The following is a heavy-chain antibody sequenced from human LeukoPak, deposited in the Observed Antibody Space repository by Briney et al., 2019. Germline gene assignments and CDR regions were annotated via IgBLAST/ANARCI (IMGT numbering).Heavy chain of an antibody. CDR3: ARDWGYNDYYDSSGYYYPSY. CDR2: ISYDGSNK. J-gene: IGHJ4*02. D-gene: IGHD3-22*01. V-gene: IGHV3-30*04. Sequence: PGGSLRLSCAASGFTFSSYAMHWVRQAPGKGLEWVAVISYDGSNKYYADSVKGRFTISRDNSKNTLYLQMNSLRAEDTAVYYCARDWGYNDYYDSSGYYYPSYWGQGTLVTVSS. CDR1: GFTFSSYA.